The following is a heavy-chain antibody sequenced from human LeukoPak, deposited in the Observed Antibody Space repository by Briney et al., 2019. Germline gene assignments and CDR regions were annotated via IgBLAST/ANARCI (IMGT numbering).Heavy chain of an antibody. J-gene: IGHJ4*02. V-gene: IGHV6-1*01. CDR2: TYYRSKWYS. D-gene: IGHD3-10*01. CDR3: AREVRGIIITGFDY. CDR1: GDSVSSNSAA. Sequence: SQTLSLTCAISGDSVSSNSAAWDWIRQSPSRGLEWLGRTYYRSKWYSDYALLVKSRITINPDTSKNQFSLQLNSVTPEDTAVYYCAREVRGIIITGFDYWGQGTLVTVSS.